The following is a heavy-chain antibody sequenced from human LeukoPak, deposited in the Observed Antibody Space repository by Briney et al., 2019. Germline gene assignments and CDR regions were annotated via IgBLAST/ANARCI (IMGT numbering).Heavy chain of an antibody. CDR1: GGTFSSYA. D-gene: IGHD6-13*01. CDR3: ARGREQLVPFDY. CDR2: IIPIFGTA. V-gene: IGHV1-69*06. J-gene: IGHJ4*02. Sequence: ASVKVSCKASGGTFSSYAISWVRQAPGQGLEWMGGIIPIFGTANYAQKFQGRVTITADKSTSTAYMELSSLRSEDTAVYYCARGREQLVPFDYWGQGTQVTVSS.